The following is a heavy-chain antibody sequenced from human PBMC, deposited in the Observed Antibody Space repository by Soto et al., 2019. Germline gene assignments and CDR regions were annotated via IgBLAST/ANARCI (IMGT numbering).Heavy chain of an antibody. V-gene: IGHV3-48*02. CDR1: GFTFSSYS. Sequence: EGSLSLACADSGFTFSSYSMNWVRQAPGKGLEWVSYISISSSTIYYADSVKGRFTISRDNAKNSLYLQMNSLRDEDTAVYYCARHYDFCSGWQYYFHYWGPVTLVTVTS. J-gene: IGHJ4*02. CDR3: ARHYDFCSGWQYYFHY. CDR2: ISISSSTI. D-gene: IGHD3-3*01.